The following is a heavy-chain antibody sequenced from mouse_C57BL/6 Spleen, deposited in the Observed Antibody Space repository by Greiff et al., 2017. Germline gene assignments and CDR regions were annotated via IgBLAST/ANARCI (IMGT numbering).Heavy chain of an antibody. CDR2: IYPRDGST. J-gene: IGHJ3*01. CDR3: ARRDYGNIAWFAY. V-gene: IGHV1-85*01. D-gene: IGHD2-1*01. Sequence: LVESGPELVKPGASVKLSCKASGYTFTSYDINWVKQRPGQGLEWIGWIYPRDGSTKYNEKFKGKATLTVDTSSSTAYMELHSLTSEDSAVYFCARRDYGNIAWFAYWGQGTLVTVSA. CDR1: GYTFTSYD.